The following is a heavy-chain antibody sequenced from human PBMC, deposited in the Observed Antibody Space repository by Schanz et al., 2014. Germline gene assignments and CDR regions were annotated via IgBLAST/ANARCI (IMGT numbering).Heavy chain of an antibody. Sequence: EVQLLESGGALEQPGGSLRLSCAASGITFSDYAMSWVRQAPGKGLEWVSAISGSGGSTYYADSVKGRFTISRDNSKNALYLQLNSLRAEDTAVYYCAKEVGATLFHWFDPWGQGTLVTVSS. V-gene: IGHV3-23*01. CDR1: GITFSDYA. D-gene: IGHD1-26*01. CDR2: ISGSGGST. J-gene: IGHJ5*02. CDR3: AKEVGATLFHWFDP.